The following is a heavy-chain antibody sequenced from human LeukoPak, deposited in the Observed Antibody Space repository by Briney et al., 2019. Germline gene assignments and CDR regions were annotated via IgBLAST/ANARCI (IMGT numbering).Heavy chain of an antibody. CDR3: GRCGFGALDAYNWIDS. D-gene: IGHD6-25*01. V-gene: IGHV1-18*01. CDR2: VSAHKGKT. CDR1: GYSFARYG. J-gene: IGHJ5*01. Sequence: ASEKVSCKASGYSFARYGICWVRQAPGQGLERMGWVSAHKGKTSYAQKFQGRVTMTTDTSTSTCYMELRSLRSDDTAVYYCGRCGFGALDAYNWIDSWGEGTLVTVSS.